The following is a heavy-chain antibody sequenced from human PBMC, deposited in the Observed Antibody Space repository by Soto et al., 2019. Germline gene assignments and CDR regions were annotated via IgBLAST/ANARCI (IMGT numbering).Heavy chain of an antibody. CDR3: ARFQLELRPHYGMDV. V-gene: IGHV4-30-2*01. Sequence: KTSETLSLTCAVSGGSISSGGYSWSWIRQPPGKGLEWIGYIYHSGSTYYNPSLKSRVTISVDRSKNQFSLKLSSVTAADTAVYYCARFQLELRPHYGMDVWGQGTTVTVSS. CDR1: GGSISSGGYS. J-gene: IGHJ6*02. D-gene: IGHD1-7*01. CDR2: IYHSGST.